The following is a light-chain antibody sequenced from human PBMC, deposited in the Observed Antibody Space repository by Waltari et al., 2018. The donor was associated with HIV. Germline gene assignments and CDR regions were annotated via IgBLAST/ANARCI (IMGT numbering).Light chain of an antibody. J-gene: IGKJ2*01. Sequence: EIVLTQSPGTLSLSPVERATISCRARPSVGSSYLAWYQQKPGPAPRLPIYGASSRATGIPDRFSGSEAGTDFTLTISRLEPEDFAVYFCQQYGSSPPTFGQGTNLEIK. CDR2: GAS. CDR3: QQYGSSPPT. V-gene: IGKV3-20*01. CDR1: PSVGSSY.